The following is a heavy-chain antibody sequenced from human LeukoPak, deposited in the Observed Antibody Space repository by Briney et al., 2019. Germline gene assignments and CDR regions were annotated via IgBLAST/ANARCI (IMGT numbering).Heavy chain of an antibody. CDR1: GFTFSSYW. J-gene: IGHJ4*02. CDR3: ARDQGDFWSGRSNDFDY. CDR2: IKQDGSEK. V-gene: IGHV3-7*01. D-gene: IGHD3-3*01. Sequence: PGGSLRLSCAASGFTFSSYWMSWVRQAPGKGLEWVAHIKQDGSEKYYVDSVKGRFTISRDNAKNSLYLQMNSLRAEDTAVYYCARDQGDFWSGRSNDFDYWGQGTLVTVSS.